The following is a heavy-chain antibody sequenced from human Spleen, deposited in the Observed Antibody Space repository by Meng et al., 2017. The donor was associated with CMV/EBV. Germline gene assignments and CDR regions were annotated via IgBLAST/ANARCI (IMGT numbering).Heavy chain of an antibody. CDR2: ISWNSGSI. Sequence: SLKISCAASGFIFDDYSMHWVRQVPGKGLEWVSGISWNSGSIAYGDSVKGRFTISRDNAKNSLYLQMNSLRADDTALYYCARVGLGFDIWGQGTLVTVSS. D-gene: IGHD1-26*01. CDR3: ARVGLGFDI. J-gene: IGHJ3*02. V-gene: IGHV3-9*01. CDR1: GFIFDDYS.